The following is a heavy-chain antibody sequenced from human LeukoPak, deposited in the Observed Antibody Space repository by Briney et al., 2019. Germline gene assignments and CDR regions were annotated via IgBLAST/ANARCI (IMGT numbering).Heavy chain of an antibody. V-gene: IGHV3-66*02. Sequence: GGSLRLSRAASGFTVSSNFMSWVRQAPGKGLEWVSVIYSGGTTYYADSVKGRFTISRHNSKNTLYLQMNSLRAEDTAVYYCASSYLGILTGYSYWGQGTLVTVSS. CDR3: ASSYLGILTGYSY. J-gene: IGHJ4*02. CDR1: GFTVSSNF. CDR2: IYSGGTT. D-gene: IGHD3-9*01.